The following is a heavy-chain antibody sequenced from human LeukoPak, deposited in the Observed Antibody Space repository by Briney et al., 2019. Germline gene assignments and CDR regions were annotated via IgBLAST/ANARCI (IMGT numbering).Heavy chain of an antibody. CDR3: ARERSYYYDSSNYFDY. J-gene: IGHJ4*02. CDR1: GFTFNTHG. CDR2: IYSGGST. Sequence: GGSLRLSCAASGFTFNTHGMHWVRQAPGKGLEWVSVIYSGGSTYYADSVKGRFTISRDNSKNTLYLQMNSLRAEDTAVYYCARERSYYYDSSNYFDYWGQGTLVTVSS. V-gene: IGHV3-53*01. D-gene: IGHD3-22*01.